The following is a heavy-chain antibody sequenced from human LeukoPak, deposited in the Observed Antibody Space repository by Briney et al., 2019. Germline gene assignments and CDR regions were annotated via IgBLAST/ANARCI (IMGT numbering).Heavy chain of an antibody. Sequence: PSETLSLTCTVSGGSISSYYWSWIRQPPGKGLEWIGYIYYSGSTNYSPSHTSRVTISVDTSKNQFSLKLCSVTAADTAVYYCARTLSDYPYVVRFDYWGQGTLVTVSS. CDR3: ARTLSDYPYVVRFDY. J-gene: IGHJ4*02. V-gene: IGHV4-59*01. CDR2: IYYSGST. D-gene: IGHD4-17*01. CDR1: GGSISSYY.